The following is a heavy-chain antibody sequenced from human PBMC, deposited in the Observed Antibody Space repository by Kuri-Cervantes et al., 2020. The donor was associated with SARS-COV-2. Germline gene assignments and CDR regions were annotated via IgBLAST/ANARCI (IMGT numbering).Heavy chain of an antibody. V-gene: IGHV3-74*01. CDR2: INSAVSST. D-gene: IGHD3-3*01. CDR1: GFTFSSYW. Sequence: GESMRLSCAASGFTFSSYWMHWVRQAPGKGLVWVARINSAVSSTSYADSVKGRFTISRDNAKNTLYLQMNSLRAEDTAVYYCARDRYDFLSGYYGGLDYWGQGTLVTVSS. J-gene: IGHJ4*02. CDR3: ARDRYDFLSGYYGGLDY.